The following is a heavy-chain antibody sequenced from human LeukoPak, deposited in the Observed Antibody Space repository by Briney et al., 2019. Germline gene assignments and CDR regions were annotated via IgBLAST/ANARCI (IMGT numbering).Heavy chain of an antibody. CDR1: GFTFSSYA. V-gene: IGHV3-30*04. Sequence: QSGGSLRLSCAASGFTFSSYAMHWVRQAPGKGLEWVALISYDGSDKYYADSVKGRFTISRDNAKNSLYLQMNSLRAEDTAVYYCAREGPRLRFLEWLHDVWGKGTTVTVSS. CDR3: AREGPRLRFLEWLHDV. D-gene: IGHD3-3*01. CDR2: ISYDGSDK. J-gene: IGHJ6*04.